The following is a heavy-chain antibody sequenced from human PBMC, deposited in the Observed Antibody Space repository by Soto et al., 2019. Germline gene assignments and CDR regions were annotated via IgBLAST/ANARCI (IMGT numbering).Heavy chain of an antibody. D-gene: IGHD2-2*01. J-gene: IGHJ5*02. Sequence: QVQLQESGPGLVKPSQTLSLTCTVSGGSISSGGYYWSWIRQHPGKGLEWIGYIYYSGSTYYNPSLKSRVTISVDTSKNQFSLKLSSVTAADTAVYYCARSGVVLPAAMIRLGFDPWGQGTLVTVSS. CDR3: ARSGVVLPAAMIRLGFDP. CDR1: GGSISSGGYY. V-gene: IGHV4-31*03. CDR2: IYYSGST.